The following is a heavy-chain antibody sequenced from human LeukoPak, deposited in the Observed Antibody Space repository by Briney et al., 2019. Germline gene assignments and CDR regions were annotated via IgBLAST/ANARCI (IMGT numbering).Heavy chain of an antibody. J-gene: IGHJ4*02. D-gene: IGHD5-12*01. Sequence: PGGSLRLSCSASGFTFSSYAMHWVRQAPGKGLEYVSGISSNGGSTYYADFVKGRFTISRDNSKNTLYLQMSCLRAEDTAVYYCVRDLYSGYDGRRPFDYWGQGTLVTVSS. CDR3: VRDLYSGYDGRRPFDY. V-gene: IGHV3-64D*06. CDR2: ISSNGGST. CDR1: GFTFSSYA.